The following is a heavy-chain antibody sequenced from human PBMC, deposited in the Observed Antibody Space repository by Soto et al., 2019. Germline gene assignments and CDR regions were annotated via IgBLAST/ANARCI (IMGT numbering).Heavy chain of an antibody. CDR2: ISSSSSYI. V-gene: IGHV3-21*01. Sequence: EVQLVESGGGLVKPGGSLRLSCAASGFTFSRYSMNWVRQAPGKGLEWVSSISSSSSYIYYADSVKGRFTISRDNAKNSLYLQMNSLRAEDTAVYYWAIDLGYYDSSGRRSAFDIWGQGTMVTVSS. CDR1: GFTFSRYS. J-gene: IGHJ3*02. CDR3: AIDLGYYDSSGRRSAFDI. D-gene: IGHD3-22*01.